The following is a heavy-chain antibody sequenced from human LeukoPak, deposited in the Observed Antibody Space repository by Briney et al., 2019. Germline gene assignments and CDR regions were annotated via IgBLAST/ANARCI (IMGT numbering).Heavy chain of an antibody. CDR1: GGSISSSSYY. Sequence: SETLSLTCTVSGGSISSSSYYWGWLRQPPGKGLEWIGSIYYSGSTYYNPSLKSRVTISVDTSKNQFSLKLSSVTAADTAVYYCASQWLSHFDYWGQGTLVTVSS. D-gene: IGHD6-19*01. CDR3: ASQWLSHFDY. J-gene: IGHJ4*02. V-gene: IGHV4-39*01. CDR2: IYYSGST.